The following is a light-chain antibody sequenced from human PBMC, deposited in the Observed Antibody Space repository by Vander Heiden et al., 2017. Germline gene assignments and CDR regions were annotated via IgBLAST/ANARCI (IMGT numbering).Light chain of an antibody. Sequence: QSALTQPASVSGSPGHSITISCTGTSTDVGASNYVSWYQQHPGKAPKLIVYEVTKRPSGVSKRFSGSRSGNMASLTISGLQAEDEADYYCSSYTTISTLVFGGGTKLTIL. CDR3: SSYTTISTLV. CDR1: STDVGASNY. CDR2: EVT. J-gene: IGLJ2*01. V-gene: IGLV2-14*01.